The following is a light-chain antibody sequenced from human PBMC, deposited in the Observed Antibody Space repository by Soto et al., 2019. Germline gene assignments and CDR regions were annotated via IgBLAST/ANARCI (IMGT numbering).Light chain of an antibody. CDR3: KQYNSYSGT. CDR1: QSISSW. CDR2: KAS. Sequence: QIPQSPSTLSGSVRHRVRITFWASQSISSWLAWYQQKPGKAPKLLIYKASSLEGGVPSRFSGSGSGTEFTLTISSLQPDDFATYSCKQYNSYSGTFGKGTKVDIK. J-gene: IGKJ1*01. V-gene: IGKV1-5*03.